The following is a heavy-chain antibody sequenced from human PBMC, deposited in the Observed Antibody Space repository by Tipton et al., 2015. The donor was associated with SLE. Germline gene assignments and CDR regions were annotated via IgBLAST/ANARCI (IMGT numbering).Heavy chain of an antibody. CDR2: INHSGST. CDR1: GGSFSDYY. Sequence: TLSLTCAVYGGSFSDYYWSWIRQPPGKGLEWIGEINHSGSTNYNPSLKSRVTISVDTSTNQFSLKLSSVTAADTAVYYCARTARHSDFWTSYNWFDPWGQGTLVTVSS. V-gene: IGHV4-34*01. CDR3: ARTARHSDFWTSYNWFDP. J-gene: IGHJ5*02. D-gene: IGHD3/OR15-3a*01.